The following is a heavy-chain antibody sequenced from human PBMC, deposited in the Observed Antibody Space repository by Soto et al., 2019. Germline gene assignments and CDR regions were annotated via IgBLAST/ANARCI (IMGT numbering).Heavy chain of an antibody. CDR3: ARDMAAAGSFDS. D-gene: IGHD6-13*01. CDR1: GGSISSGGYY. CDR2: IYYSGNT. J-gene: IGHJ4*02. Sequence: QVQLQESGPGLVKPSQTLSLTCTVSGGSISSGGYYWSWIRQHPGKGLEWIGYIYYSGNTYYNPSLKSRVTISVDTSKNQFSLNLSSVTAADTAVYYCARDMAAAGSFDSWGQGTLVTVSS. V-gene: IGHV4-31*03.